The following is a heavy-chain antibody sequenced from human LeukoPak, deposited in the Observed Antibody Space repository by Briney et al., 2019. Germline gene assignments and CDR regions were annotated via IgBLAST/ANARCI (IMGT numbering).Heavy chain of an antibody. D-gene: IGHD3-10*01. Sequence: GGSLRLSCAASGFAFSSYEMNWVRQAPGKGLEWVSYISSRGSTIYYADSVKGRFTISRDNAKTSLYLEMNSLRAEDTAVYYCARDLTHYYGSGNWFDPWGQGNLVTVSS. CDR3: ARDLTHYYGSGNWFDP. CDR2: ISSRGSTI. J-gene: IGHJ5*02. CDR1: GFAFSSYE. V-gene: IGHV3-48*03.